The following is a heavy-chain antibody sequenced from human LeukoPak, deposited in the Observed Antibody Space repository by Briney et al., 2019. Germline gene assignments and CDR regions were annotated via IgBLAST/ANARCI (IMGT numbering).Heavy chain of an antibody. CDR1: GYTFTSYD. J-gene: IGHJ4*02. V-gene: IGHV1-18*01. D-gene: IGHD3-16*02. Sequence: ASVKVSCKASGYTFTSYDINWVRQAPGQGLEWMGWITTYNGNTNYAQKFQGRVTMTTDTSTSTAYLELRSLRSDDTAVYFCAREELRLGELSFDFWGQGTLVTVSS. CDR3: AREELRLGELSFDF. CDR2: ITTYNGNT.